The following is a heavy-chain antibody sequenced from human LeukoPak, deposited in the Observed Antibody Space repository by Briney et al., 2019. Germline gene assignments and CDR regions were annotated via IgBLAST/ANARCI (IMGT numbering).Heavy chain of an antibody. CDR1: GYSISSSNW. J-gene: IGHJ4*02. CDR3: AMRGRDYYDSSGYYYGDY. Sequence: SETLSLTCAVSGYSISSSNWWGWIRQPPGKGLEWIGYIYYSGSTYYNPSLKSRVTMSVDTSKNQFSLKLSSVTAVDTAVYYCAMRGRDYYDSSGYYYGDYWGQGTLVTVSS. V-gene: IGHV4-28*01. CDR2: IYYSGST. D-gene: IGHD3-22*01.